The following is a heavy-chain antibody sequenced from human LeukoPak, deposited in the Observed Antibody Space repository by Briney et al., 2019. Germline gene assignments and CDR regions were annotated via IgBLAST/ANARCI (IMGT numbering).Heavy chain of an antibody. Sequence: PGGSLRLSCAASGFTFSSYAMGWVRQAPGKGLEWVSAISGSGGSTYYADSVKGRFTISRDNSKNTLYLQMNSLRAEATAVYYCAKDLTAAAGGDYWGQGTLVTVSS. CDR1: GFTFSSYA. CDR3: AKDLTAAAGGDY. J-gene: IGHJ4*02. V-gene: IGHV3-23*01. D-gene: IGHD6-13*01. CDR2: ISGSGGST.